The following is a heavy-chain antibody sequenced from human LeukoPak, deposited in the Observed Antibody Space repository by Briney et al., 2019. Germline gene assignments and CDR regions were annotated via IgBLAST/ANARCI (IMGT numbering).Heavy chain of an antibody. D-gene: IGHD3-3*01. J-gene: IGHJ4*02. CDR3: ARHPGYDFWSGHEPGQGGLD. V-gene: IGHV5-51*01. CDR1: GYSFTSYW. CDR2: IYPGDSDT. Sequence: GESLMISCKGSGYSFTSYWIGWVRQMPVKGLEWMGIIYPGDSDTRYSPSFQGQVTISADKSISTAYLQWSSLKASDTAMYYCARHPGYDFWSGHEPGQGGLDWGQGTLVTVSS.